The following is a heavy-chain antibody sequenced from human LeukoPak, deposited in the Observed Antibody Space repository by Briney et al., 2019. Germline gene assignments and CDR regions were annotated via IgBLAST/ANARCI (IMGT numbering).Heavy chain of an antibody. Sequence: GGSLRLSCAASGFTVSSNYMSWVRQAPGKGLEWVSATYSGGSTYYADYVKGRFTISSDSSKNTLYLQMDRLRAEDTAVYYCARERCSGGNCYRGGFDPWGQGTLVTVSS. CDR3: ARERCSGGNCYRGGFDP. CDR1: GFTVSSNY. CDR2: TYSGGST. J-gene: IGHJ5*02. D-gene: IGHD2-15*01. V-gene: IGHV3-53*01.